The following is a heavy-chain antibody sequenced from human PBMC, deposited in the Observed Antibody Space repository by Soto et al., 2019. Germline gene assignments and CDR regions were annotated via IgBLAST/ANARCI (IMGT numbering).Heavy chain of an antibody. J-gene: IGHJ6*02. D-gene: IGHD1-26*01. CDR1: GYTFTSYA. CDR3: ARDLELRGFYGMDV. V-gene: IGHV1-69*13. Sequence: SVKVSCKASGYTFTSYAISWVRQAPGQGLEWMGGIIPIFGTANYAQKFQGRVTITADESTSTAYTELSSLRSEDTAVYYCARDLELRGFYGMDVWGQGTTVTVSS. CDR2: IIPIFGTA.